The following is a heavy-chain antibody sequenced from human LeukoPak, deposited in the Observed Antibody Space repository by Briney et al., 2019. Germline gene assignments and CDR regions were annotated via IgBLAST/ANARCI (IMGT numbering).Heavy chain of an antibody. CDR1: GGTFSSYA. CDR2: IIPIFGTA. D-gene: IGHD3-10*01. CDR3: ASSGDYYGSGSYFLSYYYYMDV. V-gene: IGHV1-69*05. Sequence: SVTVSCTASGGTFSSYAISWVRQAPGQGLEWMGGIIPIFGTANYAQKFQGRVTITTDESTSTAYMELSSLRSEDTAVYYCASSGDYYGSGSYFLSYYYYMDVWGKGTTVTVSS. J-gene: IGHJ6*03.